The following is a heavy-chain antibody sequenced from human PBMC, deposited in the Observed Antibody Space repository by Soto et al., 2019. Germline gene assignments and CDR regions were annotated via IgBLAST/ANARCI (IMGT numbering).Heavy chain of an antibody. CDR3: ARVVGQLELSSETHYYGMDV. CDR1: GGSFSGYY. D-gene: IGHD1-7*01. CDR2: INHSGST. V-gene: IGHV4-34*01. J-gene: IGHJ6*02. Sequence: PAETLSLTCAVYGGSFSGYYWSWIRQPPGKGLDWIGEINHSGSTNYNPSLKSRVTISVDTSKNQFSLKLSSVTAADTAVYYCARVVGQLELSSETHYYGMDVWGQGNTVTVSS.